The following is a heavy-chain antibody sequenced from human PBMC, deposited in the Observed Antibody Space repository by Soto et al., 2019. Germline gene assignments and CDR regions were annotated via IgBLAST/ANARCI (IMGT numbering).Heavy chain of an antibody. V-gene: IGHV3-23*01. Sequence: LRLSCVASGFSFSSYDMSWVRQAPGKGLEWVSFIIGNSGTTYYADSVKGRFTISRDNSKNTLYLQMSRLGAEDTAAYYCAKGSTYSFYFDHWGQGTLVTVSS. CDR1: GFSFSSYD. D-gene: IGHD5-18*01. CDR2: IIGNSGTT. J-gene: IGHJ4*01. CDR3: AKGSTYSFYFDH.